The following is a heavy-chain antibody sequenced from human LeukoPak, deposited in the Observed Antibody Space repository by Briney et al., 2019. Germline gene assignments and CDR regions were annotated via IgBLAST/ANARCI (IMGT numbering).Heavy chain of an antibody. CDR1: GGSISSYY. CDR3: ARGMVRGVMYGMDV. V-gene: IGHV4-59*01. CDR2: IYYSGST. D-gene: IGHD3-10*01. J-gene: IGHJ6*02. Sequence: PSETLSLTCTVSGGSISSYYWSWIRQPPGKGLERIGYIYYSGSTNYNPSLKSRVTISVDTSKNQFSLKLSSVTAADTAVYYCARGMVRGVMYGMDVWGQGTTVTVSS.